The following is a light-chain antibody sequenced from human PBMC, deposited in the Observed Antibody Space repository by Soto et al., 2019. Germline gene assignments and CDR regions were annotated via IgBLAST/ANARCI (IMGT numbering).Light chain of an antibody. CDR2: AAS. J-gene: IGKJ1*01. V-gene: IGKV1-9*01. CDR3: QQLNSYPPWT. Sequence: DIPLTQSPSVLSASVGDRVTITCRASQGISSYLAWYQQKPGKAPKLLIYAASTLQSGVPSRFSGSGPGTEFTLTISSLQPEDFATYYCQQLNSYPPWTFGQGTKVDIK. CDR1: QGISSY.